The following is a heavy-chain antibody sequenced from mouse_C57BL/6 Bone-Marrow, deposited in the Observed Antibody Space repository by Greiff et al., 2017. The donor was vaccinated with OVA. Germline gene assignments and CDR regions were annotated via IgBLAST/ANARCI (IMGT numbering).Heavy chain of an antibody. D-gene: IGHD1-1*01. CDR3: ARDYTTVVARAMYY. CDR1: GYTFTSYW. CDR2: IDPSDSST. V-gene: IGHV1-50*01. Sequence: QVQLQQSGAELVKPGASVKLSCKASGYTFTSYWMQWVKQRPGQGLEWIGEIDPSDSSTNYNQKFKGKATLTVDTSSSTTYMQLSSLTSEDSAVYYCARDYTTVVARAMYYWGQGTSVTVSS. J-gene: IGHJ4*01.